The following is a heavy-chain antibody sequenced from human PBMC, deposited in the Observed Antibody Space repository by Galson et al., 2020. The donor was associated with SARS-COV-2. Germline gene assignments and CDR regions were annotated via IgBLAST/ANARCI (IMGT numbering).Heavy chain of an antibody. V-gene: IGHV3-30*18. Sequence: GGSLRLSCAASGFTFSSYGMHWVRQAPGKGLEWVAVISYDGSNKYYADSVKGRFTISRDNSKNTLYLQMNSLRAEDTAVYYCAKTFLTTVTTRPVGYWGQGTLVTVSS. CDR3: AKTFLTTVTTRPVGY. J-gene: IGHJ4*02. D-gene: IGHD4-17*01. CDR2: ISYDGSNK. CDR1: GFTFSSYG.